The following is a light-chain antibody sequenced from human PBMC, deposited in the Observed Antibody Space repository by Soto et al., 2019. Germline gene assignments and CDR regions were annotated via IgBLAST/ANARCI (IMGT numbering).Light chain of an antibody. CDR1: QSVLYSANNKNY. CDR3: QQYYSTPFT. Sequence: DIVMTQSPDSLAVSLGERATINCKSSQSVLYSANNKNYLAWYQQKPGQPPKLLIYWASTREAVVPDRFSVSGSGTDFTLTISSLQAEDVAVYHCQQYYSTPFTFGPGTNVDI. V-gene: IGKV4-1*01. J-gene: IGKJ3*01. CDR2: WAS.